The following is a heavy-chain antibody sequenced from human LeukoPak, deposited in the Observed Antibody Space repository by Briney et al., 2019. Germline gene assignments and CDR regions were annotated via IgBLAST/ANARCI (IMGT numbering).Heavy chain of an antibody. V-gene: IGHV1-46*01. J-gene: IGHJ5*02. CDR1: GYTFTSYY. CDR3: ARAHCSSTSGLPEHYAFDP. CDR2: INPSGGST. Sequence: ASVKVFCKASGYTFTSYYMHWVRQAPGQGLEWMGIINPSGGSTSYAQKFQGRVTMTRDMSTSTVYMELSSLRSEDTAVYYCARAHCSSTSGLPEHYAFDPWGQGTLVTVSS. D-gene: IGHD2-2*01.